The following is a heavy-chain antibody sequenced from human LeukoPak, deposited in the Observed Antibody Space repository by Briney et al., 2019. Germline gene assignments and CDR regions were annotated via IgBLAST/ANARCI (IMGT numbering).Heavy chain of an antibody. CDR2: ISGSGGST. D-gene: IGHD3-10*01. V-gene: IGHV3-23*01. CDR1: GFTVSSNY. CDR3: AKNAVLLWFGELQRPYYMDV. J-gene: IGHJ6*03. Sequence: GGSLRLSCAASGFTVSSNYMSWVRQAPGKGLEWVSVISGSGGSTYYADSVKGRFTISRDNSKNTLYLQMNSLRAEDTAVYYCAKNAVLLWFGELQRPYYMDVWGKGTTVTVSS.